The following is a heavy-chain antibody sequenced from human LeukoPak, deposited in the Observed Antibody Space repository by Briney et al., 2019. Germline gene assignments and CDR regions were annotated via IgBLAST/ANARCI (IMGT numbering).Heavy chain of an antibody. Sequence: SETLSLTCTVSSGSISGHYWSWVRQPPGKGLEWIAYIYYSGGTNYNPSLKSRVTISVDTSKNQFSLKLSSVTAADTAVYYCARYDYVWGSLGYWGQGTLVTVSS. D-gene: IGHD3-16*01. J-gene: IGHJ4*02. CDR3: ARYDYVWGSLGY. CDR2: IYYSGGT. V-gene: IGHV4-59*08. CDR1: SGSISGHY.